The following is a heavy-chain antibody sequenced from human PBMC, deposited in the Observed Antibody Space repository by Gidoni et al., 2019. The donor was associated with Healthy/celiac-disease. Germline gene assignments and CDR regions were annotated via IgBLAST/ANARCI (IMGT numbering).Heavy chain of an antibody. D-gene: IGHD5-18*01. Sequence: EVQLVESGGGLVQPGGSLRLSCAASGFPFSSYSMNWVRQAPGKGLEWVSYISSSSSTIYYADSVKGRFTISRDNAKNSLYLQMNSLRDEDTAVYYCARAGTWIQLWLENGMDVWGQGTTVTVSS. J-gene: IGHJ6*02. V-gene: IGHV3-48*02. CDR2: ISSSSSTI. CDR3: ARAGTWIQLWLENGMDV. CDR1: GFPFSSYS.